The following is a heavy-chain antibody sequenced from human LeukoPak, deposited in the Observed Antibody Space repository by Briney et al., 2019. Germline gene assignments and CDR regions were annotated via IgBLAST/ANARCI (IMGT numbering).Heavy chain of an antibody. CDR2: IIPIFGTP. CDR1: AGTFSTYS. J-gene: IGHJ6*03. V-gene: IGHV1-69*05. Sequence: SVKVSCNASAGTFSTYSVTWVRQAPGQVLEWMGGIIPIFGTPNYAQKFQGRVKVTTDDATGTAYMELRSLMSEGTAIYYCARVDRYHFYLDVWGKGTPVTVSS. CDR3: ARVDRYHFYLDV.